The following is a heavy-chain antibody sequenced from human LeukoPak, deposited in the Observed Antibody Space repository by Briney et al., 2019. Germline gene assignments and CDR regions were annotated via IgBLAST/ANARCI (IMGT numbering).Heavy chain of an antibody. CDR1: GGSFSGYY. J-gene: IGHJ4*02. Sequence: SVTLSLTCAVYGGSFSGYYWSWIRQPPGKGLEWIGEISHSGSTNYNPSLKSRVTISVDTSKNQFSLKLSSVTAADTAVYYCASVTGYSSSWNYWGQGTLVTVSS. CDR2: ISHSGST. CDR3: ASVTGYSSSWNY. V-gene: IGHV4-34*01. D-gene: IGHD6-13*01.